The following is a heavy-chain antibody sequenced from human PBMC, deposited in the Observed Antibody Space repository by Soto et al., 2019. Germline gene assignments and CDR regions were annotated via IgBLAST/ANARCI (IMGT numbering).Heavy chain of an antibody. CDR3: ARTVSGYYFDS. CDR1: GGSISAAGDS. Sequence: PSETLSLTCAVSGGSISAAGDSWSWIRQPPGGGLEWIGYIYHSGTFLYNPSLKTRLTMSLDRSNNQFSLTLNSVTAADTAIYYCARTVSGYYFDSWGQGTLVTVSS. V-gene: IGHV4-30-2*01. CDR2: IYHSGTF. J-gene: IGHJ4*02. D-gene: IGHD3-22*01.